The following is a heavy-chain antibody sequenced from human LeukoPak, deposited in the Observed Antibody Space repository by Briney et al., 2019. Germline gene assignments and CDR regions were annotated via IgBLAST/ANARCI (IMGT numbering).Heavy chain of an antibody. V-gene: IGHV4-39*01. Sequence: SETLSLTCTVSGDSIRSDSYYWGWIRQPPGKGLEWIGAIYYSGSTYYNPSLKSRVTISVDTSKNQFSVKLSSVTAADTALYYCARHKEDFHDSSGPNFWYFDLWGRGTLVTVSS. CDR1: GDSIRSDSYY. D-gene: IGHD3-22*01. CDR2: IYYSGST. CDR3: ARHKEDFHDSSGPNFWYFDL. J-gene: IGHJ2*01.